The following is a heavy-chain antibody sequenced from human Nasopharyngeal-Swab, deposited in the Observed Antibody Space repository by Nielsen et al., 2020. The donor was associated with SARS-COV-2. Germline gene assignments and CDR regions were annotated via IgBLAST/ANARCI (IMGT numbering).Heavy chain of an antibody. CDR2: ISYDGSNK. D-gene: IGHD1-7*01. CDR3: ARDRGGGLELFNWFDP. V-gene: IGHV3-30*03. Sequence: VRQAPGKGLEWVAVISYDGSNKYYADSVKGRFTISRDNSKNTLYLQMNSLRAEDTAVYYCARDRGGGLELFNWFDPWGQGTLVTVSS. J-gene: IGHJ5*02.